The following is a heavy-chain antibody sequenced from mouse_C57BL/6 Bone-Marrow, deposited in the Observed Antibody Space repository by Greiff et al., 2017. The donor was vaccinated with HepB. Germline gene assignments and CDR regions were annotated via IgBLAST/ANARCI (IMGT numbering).Heavy chain of an antibody. Sequence: LQQSGPELVKPGASVKIACKASGYAFSSSWMNWVKQRPGKGLEWIGRIYPGDGDTNYNGKFKGKATLTADKAASTAYMQLSSLTSEDSAVYFCARVITTDPHYFDYWGHGPTLTVSS. CDR1: GYAFSSSW. V-gene: IGHV1-82*01. CDR2: IYPGDGDT. D-gene: IGHD1-1*01. J-gene: IGHJ2*01. CDR3: ARVITTDPHYFDY.